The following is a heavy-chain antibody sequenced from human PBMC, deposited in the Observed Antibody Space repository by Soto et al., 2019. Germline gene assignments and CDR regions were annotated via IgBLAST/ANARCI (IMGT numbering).Heavy chain of an antibody. CDR1: GFTFSTYA. CDR2: ISYDGSNK. CDR3: AKSPVRGRAHYFDY. Sequence: QVQLVESGGGVVQPGRSLRLSCAASGFTFSTYAMHWVRQAPGKGLEWVAVISYDGSNKKYADSVKGRFTISSDNSKNTLYLEMNSLRAEDTAVYYCAKSPVRGRAHYFDYWGQGTLVTVSS. D-gene: IGHD1-26*01. J-gene: IGHJ4*02. V-gene: IGHV3-30*18.